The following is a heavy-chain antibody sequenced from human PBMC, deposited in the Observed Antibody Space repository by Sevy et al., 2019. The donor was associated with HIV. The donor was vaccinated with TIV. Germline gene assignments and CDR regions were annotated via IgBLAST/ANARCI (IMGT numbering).Heavy chain of an antibody. Sequence: ASVKVSCKASGYTFTGYYMHWVRQAPGQGLEWMGRINPNSGGTNYAQKFQGRVTMTRDTSISTAYMELSRLRSDDTAVYYCARGLVRYCSSTSCLTYYLDYWGQGTLVTVSS. CDR1: GYTFTGYY. V-gene: IGHV1-2*06. CDR3: ARGLVRYCSSTSCLTYYLDY. D-gene: IGHD2-2*01. CDR2: INPNSGGT. J-gene: IGHJ4*02.